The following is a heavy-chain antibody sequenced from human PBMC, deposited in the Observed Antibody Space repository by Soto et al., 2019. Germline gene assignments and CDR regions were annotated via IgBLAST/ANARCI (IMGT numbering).Heavy chain of an antibody. J-gene: IGHJ6*02. CDR2: VYTSETT. V-gene: IGHV4-4*07. Sequence: QVQLQESGPGLVKPSETLSLTCTVSGGSMSGYYWSWIPQSAGKGLEWIGRVYTSETTYYNPSLKSRVTMSLDTSKNQFSLNLYSLTAADTAVYYCAGNIAAAGRRYYGMDVWGQGTTVTVSS. CDR1: GGSMSGYY. D-gene: IGHD6-13*01. CDR3: AGNIAAAGRRYYGMDV.